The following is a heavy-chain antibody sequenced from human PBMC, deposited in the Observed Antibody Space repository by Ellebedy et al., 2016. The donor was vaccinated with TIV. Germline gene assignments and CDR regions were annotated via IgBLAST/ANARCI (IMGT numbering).Heavy chain of an antibody. D-gene: IGHD3-9*01. V-gene: IGHV1-18*01. CDR1: GYTFTSYG. Sequence: ASVKVSCXASGYTFTSYGISWVRQAPGQGLEWMGWISAYNGNTNYAQKLQGRVTMTTDTSTSTAYMELRSLRSDDTAVYYCARGLVLRYSYYYYYYMDVWGKGTTVTVSS. CDR2: ISAYNGNT. CDR3: ARGLVLRYSYYYYYYMDV. J-gene: IGHJ6*03.